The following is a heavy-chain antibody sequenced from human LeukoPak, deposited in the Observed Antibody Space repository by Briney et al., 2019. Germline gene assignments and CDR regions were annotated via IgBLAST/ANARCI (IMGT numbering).Heavy chain of an antibody. CDR3: ARDAIGGYYMDV. J-gene: IGHJ6*03. CDR2: INHSGST. D-gene: IGHD3-16*01. V-gene: IGHV4-39*07. Sequence: PSETLSLTCTVSGGSISSSSYYWSWIRQPPGKGLEWIGEINHSGSTNYNPSLKSRVTISVDTSKNQFSLKLSSVTAADTAVYYCARDAIGGYYMDVWGKGTTVTVSS. CDR1: GGSISSSSYY.